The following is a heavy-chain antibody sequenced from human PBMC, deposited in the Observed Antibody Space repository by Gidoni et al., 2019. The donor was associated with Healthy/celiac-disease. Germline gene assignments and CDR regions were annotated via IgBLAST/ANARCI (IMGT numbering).Heavy chain of an antibody. J-gene: IGHJ4*02. Sequence: EVQLVESGGGLVQPGRSLRLSCTASGFTFGDYAMSWFRQAPGKGLELVGFIRRKAYVGTTEYAASVKGRFTISRDDSKSIAYLQMNSLKTEDTAVYYCTRDLRVYWGGDCVPLDYWGQGTLVTVSS. CDR3: TRDLRVYWGGDCVPLDY. D-gene: IGHD2-21*02. V-gene: IGHV3-49*03. CDR2: IRRKAYVGTT. CDR1: GFTFGDYA.